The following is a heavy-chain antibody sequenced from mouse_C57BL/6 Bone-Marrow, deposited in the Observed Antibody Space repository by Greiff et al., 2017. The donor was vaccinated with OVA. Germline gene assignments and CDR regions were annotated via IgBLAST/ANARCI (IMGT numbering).Heavy chain of an antibody. CDR1: GYAFSNYW. D-gene: IGHD2-4*01. CDR2: IYPGDGDT. Sequence: VKLQESGAELVKPEASVKISCKASGYAFSNYWMNWVKQRPGKGLEWIGQIYPGDGDTNYNGKFKGKATLTADKSSSTAYMQLSSLTSEDSAVYFCARGYYDYDGVDYWGQGTTLTVSS. V-gene: IGHV1-80*01. J-gene: IGHJ2*01. CDR3: ARGYYDYDGVDY.